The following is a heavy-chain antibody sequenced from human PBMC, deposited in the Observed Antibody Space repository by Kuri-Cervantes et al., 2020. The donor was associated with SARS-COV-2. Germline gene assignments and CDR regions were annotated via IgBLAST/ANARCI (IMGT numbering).Heavy chain of an antibody. CDR1: GGSISSGSYY. CDR2: IYTSGST. Sequence: SCTVPGGSISSGSYYWSWIRPPAGKGLEWIGRIYTSGSTNYNPSLKSRVTISVDTSKNQFSLKLSSVTVADTAVFYCERHQYDFWSGYYPPPHFDYWGQGTLVTVSS. CDR3: ERHQYDFWSGYYPPPHFDY. D-gene: IGHD3-3*01. J-gene: IGHJ4*02. V-gene: IGHV4-61*02.